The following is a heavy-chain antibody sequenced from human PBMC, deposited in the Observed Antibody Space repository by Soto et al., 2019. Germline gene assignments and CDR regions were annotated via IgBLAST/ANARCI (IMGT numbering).Heavy chain of an antibody. CDR2: IDPSDSYT. CDR1: GYSFTSYW. J-gene: IGHJ6*02. V-gene: IGHV5-10-1*01. CDR3: AYGDYAYYGMDV. Sequence: RGESLKISCKGSGYSFTSYWISWLRQMPGKGLEWMGSIDPSDSYTNYSPSFQGHVTISADKSISTAYLQWSSLKASDTAMYYCAYGDYAYYGMDVWGQGTTVTVSS. D-gene: IGHD4-17*01.